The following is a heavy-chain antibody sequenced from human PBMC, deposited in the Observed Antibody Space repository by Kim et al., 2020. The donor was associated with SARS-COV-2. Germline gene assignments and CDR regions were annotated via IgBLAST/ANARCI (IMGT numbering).Heavy chain of an antibody. CDR3: ARDVGELWFGEGWFDP. V-gene: IGHV1-2*02. CDR1: GYTFTGYY. Sequence: ASVKVSCKASGYTFTGYYMHWVRQAPGQGLEWMGWINPNSGGTNYAQKFQGRVTMTRDTSISTAYMELSRLRSDDTAVYYCARDVGELWFGEGWFDPWGQGTLVTVSS. D-gene: IGHD3-10*01. CDR2: INPNSGGT. J-gene: IGHJ5*02.